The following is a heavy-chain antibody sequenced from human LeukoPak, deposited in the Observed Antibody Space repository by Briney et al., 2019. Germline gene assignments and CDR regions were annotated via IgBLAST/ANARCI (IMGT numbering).Heavy chain of an antibody. J-gene: IGHJ4*02. CDR1: GYSISSGYY. Sequence: PSETLSLTCAVSGYSISSGYYWGWIRQPPGKGLEWIENIYHTGTTYYNPSLKSRVTISVDTSKSQFSLKLSSMTAADTAVYYCARNYDRLDYWGQGTLVTVSS. CDR2: IYHTGTT. CDR3: ARNYDRLDY. D-gene: IGHD3-22*01. V-gene: IGHV4-38-2*01.